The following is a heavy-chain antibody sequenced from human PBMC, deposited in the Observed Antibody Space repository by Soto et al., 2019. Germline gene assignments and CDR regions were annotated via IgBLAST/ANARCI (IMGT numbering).Heavy chain of an antibody. J-gene: IGHJ5*02. Sequence: GGSLRLSCAVSGFTFSTFDIHWVRQAPGKGLEWVSGIGTLSDTFYAASVQGRFTISRQNAKNSVYLQMNSLRAGDTAFYYCARGRSFSYDSTPPPMFDPWGQGTLVTASS. D-gene: IGHD3-10*01. CDR1: GFTFSTFD. CDR2: IGTLSDT. CDR3: ARGRSFSYDSTPPPMFDP. V-gene: IGHV3-13*01.